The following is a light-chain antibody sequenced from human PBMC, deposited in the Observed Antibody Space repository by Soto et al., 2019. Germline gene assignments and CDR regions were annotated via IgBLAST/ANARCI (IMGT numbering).Light chain of an antibody. CDR3: SSFAGPVWV. Sequence: QSALTQPASVSGSPGQSITISCTGTSSDIGAYNYVSWYQQYPGKAPRLLIYAVSNRPSGVPDRFSGSKAGNTASLTVFGLQAEDEADYYCSSFAGPVWVFGGGTKLTVL. CDR2: AVS. CDR1: SSDIGAYNY. J-gene: IGLJ3*02. V-gene: IGLV2-8*01.